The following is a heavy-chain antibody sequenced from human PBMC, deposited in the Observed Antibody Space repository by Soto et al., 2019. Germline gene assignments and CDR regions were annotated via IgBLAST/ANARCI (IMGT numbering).Heavy chain of an antibody. CDR1: GGSISSYY. CDR3: ARNGDYGDFDY. V-gene: IGHV4-59*01. Sequence: SETLSVTCTVSGGSISSYYWSWIRQPPGKGLEWIGYIYYSGSTNYNPSLKSRVTISVDTSKNQFSLKLSSVTAADTAVYYCARNGDYGDFDYWGQGTLVTVSS. D-gene: IGHD4-17*01. J-gene: IGHJ4*02. CDR2: IYYSGST.